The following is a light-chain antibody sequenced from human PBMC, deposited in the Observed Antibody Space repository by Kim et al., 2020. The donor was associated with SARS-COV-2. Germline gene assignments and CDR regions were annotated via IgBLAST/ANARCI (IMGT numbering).Light chain of an antibody. CDR1: SGSIGSNF. V-gene: IGLV6-57*04. Sequence: NFMLTQPHSVSESPGKTVTISCTRSSGSIGSNFVQWYQQRPGSAPTTVIYEDNQRPSGVPDRFSGSIDNSSNSASLTISGLKTEDEADYYCQSYDSSNRVFGGGTQLTVL. CDR2: EDN. J-gene: IGLJ3*02. CDR3: QSYDSSNRV.